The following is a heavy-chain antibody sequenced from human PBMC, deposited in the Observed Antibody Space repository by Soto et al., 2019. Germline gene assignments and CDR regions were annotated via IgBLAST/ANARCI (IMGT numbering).Heavy chain of an antibody. CDR1: GFTFSSYS. J-gene: IGHJ3*02. CDR2: ISSSSSYI. CDR3: ARDGLYYGDYVDPPDAFDI. V-gene: IGHV3-21*01. D-gene: IGHD4-17*01. Sequence: GGSLRLSCAASGFTFSSYSMNWVRQAPGKGLEWVSSISSSSSYIYYADSVKGRFTISRDNAKNSLYLQMNSLRAEDTAVYYCARDGLYYGDYVDPPDAFDIWGQGTMVTVSS.